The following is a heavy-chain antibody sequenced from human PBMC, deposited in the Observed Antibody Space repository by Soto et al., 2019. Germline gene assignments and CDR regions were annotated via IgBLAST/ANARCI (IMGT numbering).Heavy chain of an antibody. CDR3: AIGWAVAGTRIDQYYYGMDI. J-gene: IGHJ6*02. Sequence: QVQLVQSGADVKKPGSSVKVSCKASGGTFSSYAISWMRQAPGQGLEWMGGIIPIFGTTNYAQKFQGRVTITADESTSTAYMELSSLRSEDTAVYYCAIGWAVAGTRIDQYYYGMDIWGQGTTVTVSS. V-gene: IGHV1-69*01. CDR1: GGTFSSYA. CDR2: IIPIFGTT. D-gene: IGHD6-19*01.